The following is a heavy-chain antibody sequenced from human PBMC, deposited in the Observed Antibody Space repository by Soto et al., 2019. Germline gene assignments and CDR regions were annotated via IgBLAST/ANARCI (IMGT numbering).Heavy chain of an antibody. CDR2: IWYDGSNK. D-gene: IGHD1-26*01. J-gene: IGHJ4*02. V-gene: IGHV3-33*01. CDR1: GFTFSSYG. CDR3: ARPGSLGFGDY. Sequence: GGSLRLSCAASGFTFSSYGMHWVRQAPGKGLEWVAVIWYDGSNKYYADSVKGRFTISRDNSKNTLYLQMNSLRAEDTAVYYCARPGSLGFGDYWGQGTLVTVSS.